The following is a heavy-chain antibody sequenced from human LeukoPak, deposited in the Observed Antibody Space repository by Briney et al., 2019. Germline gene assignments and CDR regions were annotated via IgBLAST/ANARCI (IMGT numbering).Heavy chain of an antibody. V-gene: IGHV4-34*01. D-gene: IGHD3-9*01. CDR3: ARGPYYDILTGYYRGSKWYY. J-gene: IGHJ4*02. Sequence: SETLSLTCAIHGGSFSGYYWSWIRQPPGKGLERIGEINHSGSTNYNPSLKSRVTISVDTSKNQFSLKLSSVTAADTAVYYCARGPYYDILTGYYRGSKWYYWGQGTLVTVSS. CDR1: GGSFSGYY. CDR2: INHSGST.